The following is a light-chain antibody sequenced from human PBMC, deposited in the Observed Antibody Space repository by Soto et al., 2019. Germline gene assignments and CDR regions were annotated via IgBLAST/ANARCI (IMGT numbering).Light chain of an antibody. CDR2: EGS. CDR3: CSYAGSSLYV. CDR1: SSDVGSYNL. V-gene: IGLV2-23*01. Sequence: QSALTQPASVSGSPGQSITISCTGTSSDVGSYNLDSWYQQHPGKAPKLMIYEGSKRPSGVSNRFSGSKSGNTASLTISGLQAEDEADYYCCSYAGSSLYVFGTGTKVTVL. J-gene: IGLJ1*01.